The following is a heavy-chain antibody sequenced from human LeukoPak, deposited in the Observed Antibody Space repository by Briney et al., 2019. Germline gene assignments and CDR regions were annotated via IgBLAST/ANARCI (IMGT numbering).Heavy chain of an antibody. CDR2: IYYSGST. V-gene: IGHV4-59*01. CDR1: GGSISSYY. J-gene: IGHJ4*02. D-gene: IGHD6-19*01. CDR3: TSLLADLQGYYFDY. Sequence: SETLSLTCTVSGGSISSYYWSWIRQPPGKGLEWIGYIYYSGSTNYNPSLKSRVTISVDTSKNQFSLRLSSVTAADTALYYCTSLLADLQGYYFDYWGQGTLVTVSS.